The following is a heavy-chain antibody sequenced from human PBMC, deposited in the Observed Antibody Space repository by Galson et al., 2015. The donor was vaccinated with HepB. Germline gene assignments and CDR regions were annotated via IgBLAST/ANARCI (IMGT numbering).Heavy chain of an antibody. CDR1: GFSLSTSGVG. J-gene: IGHJ3*02. Sequence: PALVKPTQTLTLTCTFSGFSLSTSGVGVGWIRQPPGKALEWLALIYWDDDKRYSPSLKSRLTITKDTSKNQVVLTMTNMDPVDTATYYCAHRILSGPHDAFDIWGQGTMVTVSS. CDR2: IYWDDDK. CDR3: AHRILSGPHDAFDI. D-gene: IGHD2-15*01. V-gene: IGHV2-5*02.